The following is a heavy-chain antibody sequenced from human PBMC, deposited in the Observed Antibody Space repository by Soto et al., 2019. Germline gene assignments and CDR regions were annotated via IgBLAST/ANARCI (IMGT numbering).Heavy chain of an antibody. J-gene: IGHJ6*02. CDR2: IIPIFGTA. Sequence: SVKVSCKASGGTFSSYAISWVRQAPGQGLEWMGGIIPIFGTANYAQKFQGRVTITADESTSTAYMELSSLRSEDTAVYYCGRAGGFITMVRGVRQSDVWGQGTTVTVSS. D-gene: IGHD3-10*01. V-gene: IGHV1-69*13. CDR3: GRAGGFITMVRGVRQSDV. CDR1: GGTFSSYA.